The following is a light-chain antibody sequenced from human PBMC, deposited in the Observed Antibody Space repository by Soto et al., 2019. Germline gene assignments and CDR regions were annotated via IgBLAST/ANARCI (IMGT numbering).Light chain of an antibody. CDR1: QSISNW. CDR2: DAS. J-gene: IGKJ1*01. V-gene: IGKV1-5*01. CDR3: QQYSSYST. Sequence: DIQMTQSHSSMSASVGDRVTITCRASQSISNWLAWYQQKPGKAPKLLIYDASTLESGVPSRFSGGGFGTDFTLTIRSLKPDDFATYYCQQYSSYSTFGQGTKVDNK.